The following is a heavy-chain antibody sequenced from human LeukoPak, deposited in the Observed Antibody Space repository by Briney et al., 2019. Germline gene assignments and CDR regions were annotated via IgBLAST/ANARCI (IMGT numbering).Heavy chain of an antibody. CDR3: ARLRNVGGNPHPFNV. CDR2: INQDGSEK. J-gene: IGHJ3*01. CDR1: GFTFSSYW. V-gene: IGHV3-7*01. D-gene: IGHD4-23*01. Sequence: GGSLRLSCAASGFTFSSYWMSWVRQAPGKGLEWVANINQDGSEKYYVDSVKGRFTISRDNAKNSLYLQMNSLRAEDTAVYYCARLRNVGGNPHPFNVWGQGTTVTVSS.